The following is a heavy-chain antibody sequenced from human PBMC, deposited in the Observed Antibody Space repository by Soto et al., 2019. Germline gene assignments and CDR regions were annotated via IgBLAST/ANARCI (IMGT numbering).Heavy chain of an antibody. Sequence: SGPTLLNPTQPFRLTCTSFGFSLRPSGGGVGWFRQPPGKALGWLALINWDDDKRYSPSRKSRLTITKDTSKNQVVRTMTNMDPVDTATYYCAHRRDYPYYGMDVWGQGTTVTVSS. J-gene: IGHJ6*02. CDR3: AHRRDYPYYGMDV. CDR2: INWDDDK. V-gene: IGHV2-5*02. CDR1: GFSLRPSGGG.